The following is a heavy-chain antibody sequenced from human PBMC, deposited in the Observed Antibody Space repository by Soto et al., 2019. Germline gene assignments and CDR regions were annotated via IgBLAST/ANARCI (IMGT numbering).Heavy chain of an antibody. J-gene: IGHJ6*02. V-gene: IGHV1-18*01. Sequence: ASVKVSCKASGYTFTSYGISWVRQAPGQGLEWMGWISAYNGNTNYAQKLQGRVTMTTDTSTSTAYMELRSLRSDDTAVYYCARARVGYNLYYYYYGMDVWGQGTMVTVSS. D-gene: IGHD5-18*01. CDR1: GYTFTSYG. CDR3: ARARVGYNLYYYYYGMDV. CDR2: ISAYNGNT.